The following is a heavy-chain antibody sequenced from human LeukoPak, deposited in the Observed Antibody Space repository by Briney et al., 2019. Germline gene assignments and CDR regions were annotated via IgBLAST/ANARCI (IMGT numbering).Heavy chain of an antibody. D-gene: IGHD1-26*01. CDR3: ARERGELYYYYYMDV. V-gene: IGHV4-4*07. CDR2: IYTSGST. J-gene: IGHJ6*03. Sequence: PSETLSLTCTVSGGSLSSYYWSWIRQPAGKGLEWIGRIYTSGSTNYNPSLKSRVTMSVDTSKNQFSLKLSSVTAADTAVYYCARERGELYYYYYMDVWGKGTTVTASS. CDR1: GGSLSSYY.